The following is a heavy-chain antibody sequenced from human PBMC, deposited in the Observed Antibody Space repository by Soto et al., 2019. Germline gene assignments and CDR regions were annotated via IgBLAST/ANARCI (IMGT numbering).Heavy chain of an antibody. V-gene: IGHV3-23*01. J-gene: IGHJ6*02. CDR1: GFIFSSSA. CDR3: AKGGGDSLRYGMDV. D-gene: IGHD2-21*02. CDR2: ISGSGGSI. Sequence: EVQLLDSGGGLVQPGGALRLSCSASGFIFSSSAMNWVRQAPGKGLEWVSAISGSGGSIYYADSVKGRCTISRDNSKTTLYLQMGSLRAEDTAVYYCAKGGGDSLRYGMDVWGQGTTVTVSS.